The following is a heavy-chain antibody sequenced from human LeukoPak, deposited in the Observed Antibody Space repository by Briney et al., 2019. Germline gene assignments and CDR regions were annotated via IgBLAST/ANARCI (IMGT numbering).Heavy chain of an antibody. D-gene: IGHD2-21*02. J-gene: IGHJ4*02. CDR2: INHSGST. CDR3: ARGGYCGGDCYSYIDY. Sequence: KPSETLSLTCAVYGWSFSGYYWSWIRQPPGKGLEWIGEINHSGSTNYNPSLKSRVTISVDPSKNQFSLKLSSVTAADTAVYYCARGGYCGGDCYSYIDYWGQGTLVTVSS. V-gene: IGHV4-34*01. CDR1: GWSFSGYY.